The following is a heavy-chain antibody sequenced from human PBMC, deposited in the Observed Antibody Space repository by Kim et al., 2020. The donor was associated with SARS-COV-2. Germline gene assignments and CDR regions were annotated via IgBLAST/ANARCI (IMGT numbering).Heavy chain of an antibody. V-gene: IGHV4-59*01. Sequence: SETLSLTCTVSGGSISSYYWSWIRQPPGKGLEWIGYIYHSGSTNYNPSLKSRVTISVDTSKNQFSLKLSSVTAADTAVYYCARGYYGSGCYYIIDYWGQGTLVTVSS. J-gene: IGHJ4*02. CDR1: GGSISSYY. CDR3: ARGYYGSGCYYIIDY. CDR2: IYHSGST. D-gene: IGHD3-10*01.